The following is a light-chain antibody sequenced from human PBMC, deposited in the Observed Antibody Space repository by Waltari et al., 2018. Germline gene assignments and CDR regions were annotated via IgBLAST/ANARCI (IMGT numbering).Light chain of an antibody. J-gene: IGLJ3*02. Sequence: QTVVTQEPSLTVSPGGAVTLTCASSAGAVTSGTYPNWIQQTPGQVPRSLIHSTTNRHSWTPARFSGSLRGGKAALTLSGVQPEDEAEYYCLLYDGSDQVFGGGTKLTVL. CDR1: AGAVTSGTY. CDR2: STT. CDR3: LLYDGSDQV. V-gene: IGLV7-43*01.